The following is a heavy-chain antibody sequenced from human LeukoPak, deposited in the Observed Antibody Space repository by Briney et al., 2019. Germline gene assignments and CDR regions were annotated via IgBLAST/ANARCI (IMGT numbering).Heavy chain of an antibody. D-gene: IGHD3-10*01. V-gene: IGHV3-23*01. CDR2: ISGSGGST. CDR3: ARGGVNTMVRGVIRYYYMDV. Sequence: GGSLRLSCAASGFTFSSYAMSWVRQAPGKGLEWVSAISGSGGSTYYADSVKGRFTISRDNSKNTLYLQMNSLRAEDTAVYYCARGGVNTMVRGVIRYYYMDVWGKGTTVTISS. CDR1: GFTFSSYA. J-gene: IGHJ6*03.